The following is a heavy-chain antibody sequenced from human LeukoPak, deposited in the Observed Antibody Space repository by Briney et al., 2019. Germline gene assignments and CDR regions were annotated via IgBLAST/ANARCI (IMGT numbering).Heavy chain of an antibody. Sequence: ASVKVSCKASGYTFTSYGISWVRQAPGQGLEWMGWISAYNGNTNYAQKLQGRVTMTTDTSTSTAYMELRSLRSDDTAVYYCAREHYGSGSPASWAFWGQGTLVTVSS. CDR3: AREHYGSGSPASWAF. V-gene: IGHV1-18*01. D-gene: IGHD3-10*01. CDR1: GYTFTSYG. CDR2: ISAYNGNT. J-gene: IGHJ4*02.